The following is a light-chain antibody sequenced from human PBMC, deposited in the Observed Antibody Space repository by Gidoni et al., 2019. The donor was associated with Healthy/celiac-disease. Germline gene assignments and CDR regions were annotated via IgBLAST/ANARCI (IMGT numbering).Light chain of an antibody. CDR3: QQSYSTPRT. J-gene: IGKJ1*01. CDR2: AAS. Sequence: IQMTQSPSSLSASVGDRVTITCRASQSISSYLNWYQQKPGKARKLLIYAASSLQSGVPSRFSGSGSGTDFTLTISSLQPEDFATYYCQQSYSTPRTFGQGTKVEIK. CDR1: QSISSY. V-gene: IGKV1-39*01.